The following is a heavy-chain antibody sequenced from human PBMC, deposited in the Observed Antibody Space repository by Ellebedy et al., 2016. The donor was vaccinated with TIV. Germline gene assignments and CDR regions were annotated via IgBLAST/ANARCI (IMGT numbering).Heavy chain of an antibody. CDR3: ARGLTTVDY. CDR1: GYTFSNYF. V-gene: IGHV1-46*04. J-gene: IGHJ4*02. CDR2: INPSGGST. D-gene: IGHD4-11*01. Sequence: AASVTVSCKASGYTFSNYFMHWVRQAPGQGLEWMGIINPSGGSTTYAQKLQGRVTMTRDTSTSTVYMELTSLRSEDTAMYYCARGLTTVDYWGQGTLVTVST.